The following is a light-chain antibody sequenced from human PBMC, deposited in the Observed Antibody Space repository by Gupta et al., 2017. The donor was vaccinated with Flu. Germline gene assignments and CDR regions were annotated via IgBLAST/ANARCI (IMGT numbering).Light chain of an antibody. J-gene: IGLJ2*01. V-gene: IGLV2-8*01. CDR1: SSDVGSYNY. CDR3: SSYAGNYNLV. CDR2: EVS. Sequence: QSALTQPPSAAGSPGQSVTISCTGTSSDVGSYNYVSWYQQHPGKVPKLLIYEVSKRPSGVPDRFSGSKAGNTASLTVSGLQAEDESVFYCSSYAGNYNLVFGGGTKVNVL.